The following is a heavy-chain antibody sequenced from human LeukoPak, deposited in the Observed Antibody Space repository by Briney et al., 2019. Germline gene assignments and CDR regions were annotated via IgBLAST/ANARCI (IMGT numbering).Heavy chain of an antibody. CDR3: ARLRGHYDFWSGQYYYYYYGMDV. D-gene: IGHD3-3*01. Sequence: PGGSLRLSCAASGFTFSSYAMHWVRQAPGKGLEWVAVISYDGSNKYYADSVKGRFTISRDNSKNTLYLQMNSLRAEDAAVYYCARLRGHYDFWSGQYYYYYYGMDVWAKGPRSPSP. CDR2: ISYDGSNK. V-gene: IGHV3-30*04. CDR1: GFTFSSYA. J-gene: IGHJ6*02.